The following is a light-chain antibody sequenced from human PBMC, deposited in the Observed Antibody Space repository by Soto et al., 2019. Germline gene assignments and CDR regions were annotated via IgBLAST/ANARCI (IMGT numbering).Light chain of an antibody. J-gene: IGKJ4*01. V-gene: IGKV3-20*01. CDR3: QQSSHSPLT. CDR1: QNVDNNY. Sequence: EIVLTQSPGILSLSPGERATLSCRASQNVDNNYLAWFQQKPGQAPRLHIYEISGRATGVPDRFAGTGSGTDFTLTISRLEPEDFAVYYCQQSSHSPLTFGGGTRVEMK. CDR2: EIS.